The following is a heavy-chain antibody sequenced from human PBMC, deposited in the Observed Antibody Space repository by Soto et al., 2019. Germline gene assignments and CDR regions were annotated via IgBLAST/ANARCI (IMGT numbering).Heavy chain of an antibody. D-gene: IGHD4-17*01. J-gene: IGHJ5*02. CDR2: IYYSGST. CDR1: GGSISSGDYY. Sequence: QVQLQESGPGLVKPSQTLSLTCTVSGGSISSGDYYWSWIRQPPGKGLEWIGYIYYSGSTYYNPSLKSRXXIXVXKSKNQFSLKLSSVTAADTAVYYCARGSTVDNWFDPWGQGTLVTVSS. CDR3: ARGSTVDNWFDP. V-gene: IGHV4-30-4*01.